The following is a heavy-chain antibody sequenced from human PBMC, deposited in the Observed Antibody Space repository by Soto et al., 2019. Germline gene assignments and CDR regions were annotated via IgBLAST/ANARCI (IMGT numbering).Heavy chain of an antibody. CDR2: IDPTDSYT. V-gene: IGHV5-10-1*01. CDR1: GYNFITDW. Sequence: GASLKISCKGSGYNFITDWISWVRQMPGKDLEWMGRIDPTDSYTKYSPSFEGHVTISADKSISTAYLQWSSLKASDSAVYYCARLSRASFALDGWGQGTTVTVS. J-gene: IGHJ6*02. D-gene: IGHD3-16*01. CDR3: ARLSRASFALDG.